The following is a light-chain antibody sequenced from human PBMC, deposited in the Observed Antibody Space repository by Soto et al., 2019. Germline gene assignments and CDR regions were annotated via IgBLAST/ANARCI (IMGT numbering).Light chain of an antibody. CDR1: QSIITY. J-gene: IGKJ5*01. CDR2: AAS. CDR3: QQNFSSPIT. V-gene: IGKV1-39*01. Sequence: DTHMTLSKSSLSASVGDRVTITCRASQSIITYLNWYHQKPGKAPDLLIYAASSLKSGVPSRFSGSGSGTHFTLTITRLQPADFATYYCQQNFSSPITFGQVTRLEV.